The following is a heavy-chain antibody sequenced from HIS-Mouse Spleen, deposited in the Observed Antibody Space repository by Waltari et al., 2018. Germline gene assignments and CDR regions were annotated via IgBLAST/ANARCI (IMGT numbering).Heavy chain of an antibody. CDR3: AREIPYSSSWYDWYFDL. CDR1: GGSLRRLSYY. Sequence: QLQLQESGPALVKPSETLSLTCTVSGGSLRRLSYYWGWIRQPPGKGLGWIGSIYYSGSTYYNPSLKMRVTISVDTSKNQCSLKLSAVTAADTAVYYCAREIPYSSSWYDWYFDLWGRGTLVTVSS. CDR2: IYYSGST. V-gene: IGHV4-39*07. J-gene: IGHJ2*01. D-gene: IGHD6-13*01.